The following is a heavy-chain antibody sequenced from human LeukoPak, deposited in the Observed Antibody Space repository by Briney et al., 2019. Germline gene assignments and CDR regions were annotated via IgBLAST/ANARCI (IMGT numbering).Heavy chain of an antibody. V-gene: IGHV3-23*01. CDR2: ISGSGGST. D-gene: IGHD5-18*01. J-gene: IGHJ4*02. Sequence: GGSLRLSCAASGFTFRSYAMSWVRQAPGKGLEWVSAISGSGGSTYYADSVKGRFTISRDNSKNTLYLQMNSLRAEDTAVYYCAKDGQLWPSSDYWGQGTLVTVSS. CDR3: AKDGQLWPSSDY. CDR1: GFTFRSYA.